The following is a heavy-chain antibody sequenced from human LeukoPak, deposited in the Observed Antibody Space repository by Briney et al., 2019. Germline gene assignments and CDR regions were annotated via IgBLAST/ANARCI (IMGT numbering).Heavy chain of an antibody. D-gene: IGHD3-9*01. J-gene: IGHJ5*02. Sequence: SVKVSCKASGGTFSSYAISWVRQAPGQGLEWMGGIIPIFGTANYAQKFQGRVTITADESTSTAYMELSSLRSEDTAVYYCARLDLVDFDWLENWFDPWGQGTLVTVSS. CDR2: IIPIFGTA. CDR3: ARLDLVDFDWLENWFDP. V-gene: IGHV1-69*01. CDR1: GGTFSSYA.